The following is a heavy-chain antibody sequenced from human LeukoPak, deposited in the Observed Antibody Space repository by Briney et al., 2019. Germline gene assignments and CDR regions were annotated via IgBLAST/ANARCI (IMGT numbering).Heavy chain of an antibody. CDR1: GYTFTSYG. D-gene: IGHD6-19*01. CDR3: ARADSSSGWYYFDF. CDR2: ISAYNGNK. Sequence: ASVKVSCKASGYTFTSYGISWVRQAPGQGLERMAWISAYNGNKNYEQKLQGRVTMTTDTSTRTAYVELRSLRSDDTAVYYCARADSSSGWYYFDFWGQGTLVTVSS. V-gene: IGHV1-18*01. J-gene: IGHJ4*02.